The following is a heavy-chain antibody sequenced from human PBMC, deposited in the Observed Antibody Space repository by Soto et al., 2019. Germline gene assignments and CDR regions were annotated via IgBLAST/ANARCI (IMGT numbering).Heavy chain of an antibody. V-gene: IGHV3-74*01. CDR1: GFTFSSYW. J-gene: IGHJ4*02. CDR3: ARGIGIGAY. D-gene: IGHD1-26*01. CDR2: INSDESST. Sequence: EVPLVESGGGLVQPGGSLRLSYAASGFTFSSYWMHWVRQAPGKGLVWVSRINSDESSTSYAGAVKGRFTISRDNAKNTLYLKMNSLRAEDTAVYYCARGIGIGAYWGQGTLVTVSS.